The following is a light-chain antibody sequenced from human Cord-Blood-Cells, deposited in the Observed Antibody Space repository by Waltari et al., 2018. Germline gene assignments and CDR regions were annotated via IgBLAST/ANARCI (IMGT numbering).Light chain of an antibody. J-gene: IGKJ5*01. V-gene: IGKV4-1*01. CDR1: QSVLYSSNNKNY. Sequence: DIVMTQSPDSLAVSLGERGTINCKPSQSVLYSSNNKNYLAWYQQKPGQPPKLLIYWTSTRESGVPDRFSGSGSGTDFTLTISSLQAEDVAVYYCQQYYSTPITFGQGTRLEIK. CDR3: QQYYSTPIT. CDR2: WTS.